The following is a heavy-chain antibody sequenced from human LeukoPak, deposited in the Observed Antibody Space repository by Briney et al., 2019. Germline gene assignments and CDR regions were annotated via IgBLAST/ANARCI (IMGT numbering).Heavy chain of an antibody. V-gene: IGHV3-33*06. D-gene: IGHD3-22*01. J-gene: IGHJ4*02. CDR1: GFPFSSYG. CDR2: IWYDGSNK. CDR3: AKDYYDSSGYFDY. Sequence: GRSLRLSCAASGFPFSSYGLHWVRQAPGKGLEWVAVIWYDGSNKYYADSVKGRFTISRDNSKNTLYLQMNSLRAEDTAVYYCAKDYYDSSGYFDYWGQGTLVTVSS.